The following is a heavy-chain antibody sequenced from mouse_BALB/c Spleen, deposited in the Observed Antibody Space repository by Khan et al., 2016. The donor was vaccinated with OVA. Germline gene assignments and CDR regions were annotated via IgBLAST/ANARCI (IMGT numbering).Heavy chain of an antibody. V-gene: IGHV1-7*01. CDR3: ARDRIDY. J-gene: IGHJ2*01. Sequence: QVQLQQSGAELAKPGASVKMSCKASGYTFTSYWMHWIKQRPGQGLEWIGYINPTSGYTDYNQKFKDKATLTADKSSSTAYMQLSSLTSDDSEVYYCARDRIDYWGQGTALTVSS. CDR2: INPTSGYT. CDR1: GYTFTSYW.